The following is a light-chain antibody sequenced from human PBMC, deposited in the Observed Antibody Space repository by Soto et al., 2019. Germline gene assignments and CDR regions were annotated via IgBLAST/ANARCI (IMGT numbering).Light chain of an antibody. J-gene: IGKJ1*01. CDR2: QVS. V-gene: IGKV1-5*03. CDR1: QSISSW. CDR3: QQYSGIWT. Sequence: DIQMTQSPSALSASVGDRVTITCRASQSISSWLAWYQQKPGKAPKLLIYQVSTLESGVPSRFGGTGSGTEFTLTISSLQPDDFATYYCQQYSGIWTFGQGTKV.